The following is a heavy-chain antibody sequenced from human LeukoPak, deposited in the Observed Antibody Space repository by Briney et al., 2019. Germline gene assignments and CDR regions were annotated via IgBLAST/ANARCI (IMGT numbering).Heavy chain of an antibody. CDR3: AKASYGDFFDF. J-gene: IGHJ4*02. D-gene: IGHD4-17*01. Sequence: GGSLRLSCAASGFTFSSYAMSWVRQAPGQGLEWVSAISGSGGSTYYAESVKGRFTISRDNSKNTLYLQMNSLRAEDTAVYYCAKASYGDFFDFWGQGTLVTVSS. V-gene: IGHV3-23*01. CDR1: GFTFSSYA. CDR2: ISGSGGST.